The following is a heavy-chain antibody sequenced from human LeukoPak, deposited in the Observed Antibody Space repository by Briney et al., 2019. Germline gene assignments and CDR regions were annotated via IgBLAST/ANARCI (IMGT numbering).Heavy chain of an antibody. V-gene: IGHV4-59*01. CDR1: GGSISSYY. CDR3: ARDRVGATSYYGMDV. J-gene: IGHJ6*02. D-gene: IGHD1-26*01. Sequence: SETLSLTCTVSGGSISSYYWSWIRQPPGKGLEWIGHIYYSGSTNYNPSLKSRVTISVDTSKNQFSLKLSSVTAADTAVYYCARDRVGATSYYGMDVWGQGTTDTVSS. CDR2: IYYSGST.